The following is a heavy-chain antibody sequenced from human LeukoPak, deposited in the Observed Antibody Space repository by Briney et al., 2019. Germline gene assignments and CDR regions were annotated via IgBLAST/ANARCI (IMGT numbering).Heavy chain of an antibody. D-gene: IGHD6-13*01. V-gene: IGHV3-23*01. CDR3: VKDMSSSWTD. Sequence: PGGSLRLSCAASEFTLRSYAMSWVRQAPGKGLEWVSAISGSGVGTYYADSVKGRFTISRDNSKNTLYLQMNSLRAEDTAVYYCVKDMSSSWTDWGQGTLVTVSS. CDR1: EFTLRSYA. J-gene: IGHJ4*02. CDR2: ISGSGVGT.